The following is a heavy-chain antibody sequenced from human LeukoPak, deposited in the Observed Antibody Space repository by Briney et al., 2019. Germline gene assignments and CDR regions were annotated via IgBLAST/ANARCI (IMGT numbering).Heavy chain of an antibody. CDR3: AKDLPLRGY. Sequence: GRSLRLSCAASGFTFDDYAMHWVRQAPGKGLEWVSAISGSGGSTYYADSVKGRFTISRDNSKNTLYLQMNSLRAEDTAVYYCAKDLPLRGYWGQGTLVTVSS. J-gene: IGHJ4*02. V-gene: IGHV3-23*01. CDR2: ISGSGGST. CDR1: GFTFDDYA.